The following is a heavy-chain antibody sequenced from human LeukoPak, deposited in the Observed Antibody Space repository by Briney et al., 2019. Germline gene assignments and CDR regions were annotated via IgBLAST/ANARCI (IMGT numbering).Heavy chain of an antibody. J-gene: IGHJ5*02. CDR1: GGSISSYY. CDR2: IYTSGST. V-gene: IGHV4-4*07. D-gene: IGHD2-15*01. CDR3: ARDGPGDCSGGSCYLTGSWFDP. Sequence: PSETLSLTCTVSGGSISSYYWSWIRQPAGKGLEWIGRIYTSGSTNYNPSLKSRVTMSVDTSKNQFSLKLSSVTAADTAVYYCARDGPGDCSGGSCYLTGSWFDPWGQGTLVTVSS.